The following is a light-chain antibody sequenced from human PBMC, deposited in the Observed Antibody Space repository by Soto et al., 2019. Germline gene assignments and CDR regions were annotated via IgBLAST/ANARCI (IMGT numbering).Light chain of an antibody. CDR1: SSNIGAGYD. J-gene: IGLJ2*01. V-gene: IGLV1-40*01. Sequence: QLVLTQPPSVSGAPGQRVTISCTGSSSNIGAGYDVHWYQQLPGTAPKLLIYGNSNRPSGVPDRFSGSKSGTSASLAITGLQAEDEADYYCQSYDSSLQVVFGGGTKVTVL. CDR3: QSYDSSLQVV. CDR2: GNS.